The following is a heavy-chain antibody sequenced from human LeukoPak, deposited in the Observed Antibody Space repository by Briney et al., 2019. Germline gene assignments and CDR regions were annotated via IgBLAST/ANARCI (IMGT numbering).Heavy chain of an antibody. CDR3: ASRSSGYSDAFDI. V-gene: IGHV4-59*08. Sequence: SETLSLTCTASGGSISSYYWSWIRQPPGKGLEWIGYIYYSGSTNYNPSLKSRVTISVDTSKNQFSLKLSSVTAADTAVYYCASRSSGYSDAFDIWGQGTMVTVSS. CDR1: GGSISSYY. CDR2: IYYSGST. J-gene: IGHJ3*02. D-gene: IGHD3-22*01.